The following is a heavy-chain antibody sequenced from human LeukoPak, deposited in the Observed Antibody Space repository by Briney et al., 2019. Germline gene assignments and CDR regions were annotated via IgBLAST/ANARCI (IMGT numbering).Heavy chain of an antibody. J-gene: IGHJ3*02. CDR3: ARAGFGELLVAAFDI. Sequence: GGSLRLSCEASGFTFSTYGMSWVRQAPGKGLEWVSAISGSSTYIYYADSLKGRFTISRDNAKKSLYLQMNSLRVEDTAVYYCARAGFGELLVAAFDIWGQGTMVTVSS. D-gene: IGHD1-26*01. CDR1: GFTFSTYG. CDR2: ISGSSTYI. V-gene: IGHV3-21*01.